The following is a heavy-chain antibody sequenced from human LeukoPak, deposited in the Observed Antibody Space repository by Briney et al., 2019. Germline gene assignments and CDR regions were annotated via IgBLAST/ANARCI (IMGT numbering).Heavy chain of an antibody. CDR2: IDSVDGA. CDR1: GFTVSSNY. J-gene: IGHJ4*02. CDR3: ARGGMVATIEN. V-gene: IGHV3-53*01. Sequence: GGSLRLSYAASGFTVSSNYMSWVRQAPGKGLEWVSVIDSVDGAYYADSVKGRFIISRDNSKNTLYLQMNSLRAEDTAVYYCARGGMVATIENWGQGTLATVSS. D-gene: IGHD5-12*01.